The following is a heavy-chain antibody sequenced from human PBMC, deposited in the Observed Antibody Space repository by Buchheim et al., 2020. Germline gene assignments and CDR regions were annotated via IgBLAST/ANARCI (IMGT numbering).Heavy chain of an antibody. D-gene: IGHD6-6*01. CDR2: IIPIFGTA. CDR3: ARSEVPYSSSSGVDYGMDV. V-gene: IGHV1-69*06. CDR1: GGTFSSYA. J-gene: IGHJ6*02. Sequence: QVQLVQSGAAVKKPGSSVKVSCKASGGTFSSYAISWVRQAPGQGLEWMGGIIPIFGTANYAQKFQGRVTITADKSTSTAYMELSSLRSEDTAVCYCARSEVPYSSSSGVDYGMDVWGQGTT.